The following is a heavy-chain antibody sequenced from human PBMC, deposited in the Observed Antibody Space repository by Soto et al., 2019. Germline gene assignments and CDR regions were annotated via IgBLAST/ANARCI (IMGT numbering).Heavy chain of an antibody. Sequence: PSETLSLTCAVSGYSISTGFNWAWIRQPPGKGLEWIGSIYHSGSTYYNLSLKSRVTISSDASKNQISLKLSSVTAADTALYYCARGGGTGFDQLDAWGPGTRVTVCS. CDR1: GYSISTGFN. D-gene: IGHD2-2*01. CDR2: IYHSGST. V-gene: IGHV4-38-2*01. CDR3: ARGGGTGFDQLDA. J-gene: IGHJ5*02.